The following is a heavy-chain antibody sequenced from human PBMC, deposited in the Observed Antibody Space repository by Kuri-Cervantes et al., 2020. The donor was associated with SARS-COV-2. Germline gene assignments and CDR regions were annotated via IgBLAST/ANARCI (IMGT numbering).Heavy chain of an antibody. Sequence: LSLTCAASGFTFSSYWMHWVRQAPGKGLVWVSRINSDGSSTSYADSVKGRFTISRDNAKNTLYLQMNSLRAEDTAVYYCAKDILTGYLGYWGQGTLVTVSS. CDR2: INSDGSST. J-gene: IGHJ4*02. D-gene: IGHD3-9*01. CDR3: AKDILTGYLGY. CDR1: GFTFSSYW. V-gene: IGHV3-74*01.